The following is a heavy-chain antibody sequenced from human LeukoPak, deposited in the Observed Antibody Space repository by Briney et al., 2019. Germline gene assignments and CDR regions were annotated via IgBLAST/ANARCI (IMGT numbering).Heavy chain of an antibody. V-gene: IGHV3-74*01. Sequence: GGSLRLSCAASGFTFSSYWMRWVRQAPGKGLVWVSRINSDGSSISYADSVKGRFTISRENAKNTLYLQMNSLRVEDTAIYYCVRDFKEKFDPWGQGTLVTVSS. CDR3: VRDFKEKFDP. CDR2: INSDGSSI. J-gene: IGHJ5*02. CDR1: GFTFSSYW.